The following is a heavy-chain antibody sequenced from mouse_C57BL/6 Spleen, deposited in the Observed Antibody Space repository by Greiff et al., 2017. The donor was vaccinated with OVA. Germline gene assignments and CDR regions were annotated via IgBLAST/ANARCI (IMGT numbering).Heavy chain of an antibody. CDR3: ARASLLRGYFDY. CDR2: IRNKANGYTT. D-gene: IGHD1-2*01. Sequence: EVHLVESGGGLVQPGGSLSLSCAASGFTFTDYYMSWVRQPPGKALEWLGFIRNKANGYTTEYSASVKGRFTISRDNSQSILYLQMNALRAEDSATYDCARASLLRGYFDYWGQGTTLTVSS. J-gene: IGHJ2*01. V-gene: IGHV7-3*01. CDR1: GFTFTDYY.